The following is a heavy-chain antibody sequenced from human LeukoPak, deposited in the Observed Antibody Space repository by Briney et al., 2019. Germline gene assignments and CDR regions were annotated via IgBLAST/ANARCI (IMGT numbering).Heavy chain of an antibody. CDR3: ARLPTVTTYDY. D-gene: IGHD4-17*01. CDR1: GYSFTTYW. CDR2: IYPGDSET. Sequence: GESLKISCKGSGYSFTTYWIGWVRQMPGKDLEWMGIIYPGDSETRYSPSFQGQVTISADKSITTAYLQWSSLKASDTAMYYCARLPTVTTYDYWGQGTLVTVSS. J-gene: IGHJ4*02. V-gene: IGHV5-51*01.